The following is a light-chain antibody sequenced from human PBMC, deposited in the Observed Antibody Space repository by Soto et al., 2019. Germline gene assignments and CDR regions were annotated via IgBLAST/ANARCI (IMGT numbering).Light chain of an antibody. Sequence: DIQMTQSPSPLSASVGDRVIITCRASQAISDWLAWYQQKPGKAPKLLIYQASTVGSGVPSSFSGSGSGTEINLTIRTLLDGVSATYFCKLHNVYSAFGPGTNGDLK. CDR3: KLHNVYSA. CDR1: QAISDW. V-gene: IGKV1-5*03. CDR2: QAS. J-gene: IGKJ3*01.